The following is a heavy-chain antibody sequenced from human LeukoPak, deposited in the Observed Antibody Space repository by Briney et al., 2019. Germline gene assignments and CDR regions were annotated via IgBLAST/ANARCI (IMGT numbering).Heavy chain of an antibody. CDR1: GFTFSSYG. D-gene: IGHD6-6*01. CDR2: ISYDGSNK. CDR3: ARDPSGAARRYYYYYYMDV. V-gene: IGHV3-30*03. J-gene: IGHJ6*03. Sequence: GGSLRLSCAASGFTFSSYGMHWVRQAPGKGLEWVAVISYDGSNKYYADSVKGRLSISRDNSKNTLYLQMNSLRAEDTAVYYCARDPSGAARRYYYYYYMDVWGKGTTVTVSS.